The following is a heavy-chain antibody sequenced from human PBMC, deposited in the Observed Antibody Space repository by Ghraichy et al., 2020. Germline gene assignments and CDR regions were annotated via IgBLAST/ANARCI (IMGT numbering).Heavy chain of an antibody. D-gene: IGHD4-23*01. CDR1: GVSVSSGCYY. CDR3: ARGATVVTSLGY. CDR2: IYYSGST. J-gene: IGHJ4*02. V-gene: IGHV4-61*01. Sequence: SETLSLTCTVSGVSVSSGCYYWSWIRQPPGKGLEWIGYIYYSGSTNYNPSLKGRVTISVDTSKNQFSLKLSSVTAADTAVYYCARGATVVTSLGYWGQGTLVTVSS.